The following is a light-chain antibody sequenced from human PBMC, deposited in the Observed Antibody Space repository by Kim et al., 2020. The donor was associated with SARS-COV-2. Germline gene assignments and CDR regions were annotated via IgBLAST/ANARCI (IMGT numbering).Light chain of an antibody. V-gene: IGLV3-19*01. CDR3: KSRDSRGKVV. CDR1: SLRNYY. J-gene: IGLJ2*01. CDR2: AKD. Sequence: SSELTQDPAVSVALGQTVRITCQGDSLRNYYATWYQQKARQAPVLVFYAKDKRPSGVPDRFSGSTSGNTASLTITGAQAAEEADYYCKSRDSRGKVVFGGGTKVTVL.